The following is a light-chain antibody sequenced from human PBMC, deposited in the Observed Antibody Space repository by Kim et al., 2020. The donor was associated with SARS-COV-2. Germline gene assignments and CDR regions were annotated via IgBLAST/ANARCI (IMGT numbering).Light chain of an antibody. V-gene: IGKV3-20*01. CDR3: QQYGSSPLT. CDR2: AAS. CDR1: QSGSSSN. Sequence: APGGRATLTCRASQSGSSSNLAWYQQKAGQAPRLLIYAASRRATDIPDRFSGSGSGTDFTLTISRLEPEDFALYYCQQYGSSPLTFGGGTKVDIK. J-gene: IGKJ4*01.